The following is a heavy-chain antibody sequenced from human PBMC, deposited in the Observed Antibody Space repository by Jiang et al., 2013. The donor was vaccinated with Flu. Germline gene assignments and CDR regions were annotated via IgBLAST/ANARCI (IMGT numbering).Heavy chain of an antibody. V-gene: IGHV4-59*01. J-gene: IGHJ6*02. CDR1: GVSISSYY. D-gene: IGHD3-22*01. CDR3: ARGRDTSAYQYDYYGMDV. Sequence: GLVKPSETLSLTCTVSGVSISSYYWSWIRQPPGKGLEWLGHIYDSGSTIYNPSLKSRATIAVDTSRNEVSLRVSSVTAADTAVYYCARGRDTSAYQYDYYGMDVWGQGTTVTVSS. CDR2: IYDSGST.